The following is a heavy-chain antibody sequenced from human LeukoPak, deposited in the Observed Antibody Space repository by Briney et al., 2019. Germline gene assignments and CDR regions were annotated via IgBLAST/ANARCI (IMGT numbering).Heavy chain of an antibody. CDR2: ISGGGGST. D-gene: IGHD2-2*01. J-gene: IGHJ4*02. Sequence: GTLRLSCAASGFPFSSHAMSWVRQAPGKGLEWVSGISGGGGSTYYADSVKGRFTISGDNSRNTLFLQMNSLRAEDTAVYYCAHGAMYQLDYWGPGTLVSVSS. CDR3: AHGAMYQLDY. CDR1: GFPFSSHA. V-gene: IGHV3-23*01.